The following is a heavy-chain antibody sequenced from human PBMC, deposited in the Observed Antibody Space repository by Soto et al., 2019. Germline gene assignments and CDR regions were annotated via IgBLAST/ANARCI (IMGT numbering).Heavy chain of an antibody. V-gene: IGHV1-2*04. Sequence: ASVKVSCKASGYTFTGYYMHWVRQAPGQGLKWMGWINPNSGGTNYAQKFQGWVTMTRDTSISTAYMELSRLRSDDTAVYYCARVKVAAGTDYYYYGMDVWGQGTTVTVSS. CDR3: ARVKVAAGTDYYYYGMDV. D-gene: IGHD6-13*01. CDR1: GYTFTGYY. J-gene: IGHJ6*02. CDR2: INPNSGGT.